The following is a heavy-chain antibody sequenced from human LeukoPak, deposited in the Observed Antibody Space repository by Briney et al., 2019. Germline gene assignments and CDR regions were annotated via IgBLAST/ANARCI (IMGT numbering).Heavy chain of an antibody. D-gene: IGHD4-23*01. CDR2: ISAGGGTT. J-gene: IGHJ4*02. Sequence: GGSLRLSCAASGFTFSSYAMSWVRQAPGKGLEWVSVISAGGGTTYYADSVKGRFTISRDNSKNTLYLQMNSLRAEDTAVYYCAKRSDYGGDWKYFDYWGQGTPVTVSS. V-gene: IGHV3-23*01. CDR1: GFTFSSYA. CDR3: AKRSDYGGDWKYFDY.